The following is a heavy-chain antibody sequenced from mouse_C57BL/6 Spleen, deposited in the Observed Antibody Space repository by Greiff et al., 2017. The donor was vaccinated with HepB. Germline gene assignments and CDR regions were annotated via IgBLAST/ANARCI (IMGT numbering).Heavy chain of an antibody. V-gene: IGHV5-9*01. J-gene: IGHJ4*01. CDR1: GFTFSSYT. Sequence: EVQVVESGGGLVKPGGSLKLSCAASGFTFSSYTMSWVRQTPEKRLEWVATISGGGGNTYYPDSVKGRFTISRDNAKNTLYLQMSSLRSEDTALYYCARHDYGNYAMDYWGQGTSVTVSS. CDR3: ARHDYGNYAMDY. CDR2: ISGGGGNT. D-gene: IGHD2-1*01.